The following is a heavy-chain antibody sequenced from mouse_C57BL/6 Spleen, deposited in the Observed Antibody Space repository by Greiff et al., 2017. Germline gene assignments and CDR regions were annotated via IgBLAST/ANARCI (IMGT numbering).Heavy chain of an antibody. CDR3: ARRGNDYDGDY. Sequence: QVQLQQPGAELVMPGASVKLSCKASGYTFTSYWMHWVKQRPGQGLEWIGEIDPSDSYTNYNQKFKGKSTLTVDKSSSPAYMQLSSLTSEDSAVYYCARRGNDYDGDYWGQGTTLTVSS. CDR2: IDPSDSYT. V-gene: IGHV1-69*01. D-gene: IGHD2-4*01. CDR1: GYTFTSYW. J-gene: IGHJ2*01.